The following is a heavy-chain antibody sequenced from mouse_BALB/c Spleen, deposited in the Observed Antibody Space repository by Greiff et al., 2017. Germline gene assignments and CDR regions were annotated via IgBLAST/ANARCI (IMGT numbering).Heavy chain of an antibody. J-gene: IGHJ2*01. D-gene: IGHD2-4*01. CDR3: ARYGGITYYFDY. Sequence: EVQLQESGPSLVKPSQTLSLTCSVTGDSITSGYWNWIRKFPGNKLEYMGYISYSGSTYYNPSLKSRISITRDTSKNQYYLQLNSVTTEDTATYYCARYGGITYYFDYWGQGTTLTVSS. CDR1: GDSITSGY. CDR2: ISYSGST. V-gene: IGHV3-8*02.